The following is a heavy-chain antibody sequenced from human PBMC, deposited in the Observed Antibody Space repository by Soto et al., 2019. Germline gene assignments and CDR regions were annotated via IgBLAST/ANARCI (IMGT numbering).Heavy chain of an antibody. CDR1: GGAFSGYY. V-gene: IGHV4-34*01. Sequence: QVQLQQWGAGLLKPSETLSLTCAVYGGAFSGYYWTWIRQPPGTGLEWIGEINHSGSTNYNPSLKSRVTISVDTSELPFSLTLTSVTAADTAVYYCARDKITGLFDYWGQGTLVTVSS. J-gene: IGHJ4*02. CDR2: INHSGST. D-gene: IGHD2-8*02. CDR3: ARDKITGLFDY.